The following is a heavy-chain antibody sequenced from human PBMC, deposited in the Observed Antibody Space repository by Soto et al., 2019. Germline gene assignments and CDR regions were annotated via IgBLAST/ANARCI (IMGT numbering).Heavy chain of an antibody. J-gene: IGHJ4*02. Sequence: TLSLTCALSGGALIGYYWSWIRQPPGKGLEWIGEINQGGSSNYNPSLKSRVTTSLDTSKNQLSLKLKSVTAADTAVYYCARGSQWLDYWGQGTLVTV. CDR3: ARGSQWLDY. D-gene: IGHD6-19*01. V-gene: IGHV4-34*01. CDR2: INQGGSS. CDR1: GGALIGYY.